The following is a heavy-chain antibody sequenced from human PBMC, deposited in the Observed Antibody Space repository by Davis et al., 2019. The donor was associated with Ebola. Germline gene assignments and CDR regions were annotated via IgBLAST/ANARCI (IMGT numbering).Heavy chain of an antibody. V-gene: IGHV4-34*01. D-gene: IGHD3-3*01. J-gene: IGHJ4*02. CDR3: AREGDFWSGYCYFDY. CDR2: INHSGST. Sequence: PSETLSLTCAVYGGSFNGYYWSWIRQPPGKGLEWIGEINHSGSTNYNPSLKSRVTISVDTSKNQFSLKLSSVTAADTAVYYCAREGDFWSGYCYFDYWGQGTLVTVSS. CDR1: GGSFNGYY.